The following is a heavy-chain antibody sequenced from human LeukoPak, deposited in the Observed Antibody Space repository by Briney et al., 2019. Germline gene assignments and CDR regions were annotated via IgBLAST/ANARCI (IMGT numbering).Heavy chain of an antibody. CDR3: ARDQGSRWFDP. Sequence: SETLSLTCAVSGGSISSYYWSWIRQPPGKGLEWIGYIYYSGSTNYNPSLKSRVTISVDTSKNQFSLKLSSVTAADTAVYYCARDQGSRWFDPWGQGTLVTVSS. J-gene: IGHJ5*02. V-gene: IGHV4-59*01. CDR2: IYYSGST. CDR1: GGSISSYY.